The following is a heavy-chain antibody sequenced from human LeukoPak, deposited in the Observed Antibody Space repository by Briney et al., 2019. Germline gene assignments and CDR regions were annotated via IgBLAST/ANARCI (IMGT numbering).Heavy chain of an antibody. D-gene: IGHD3-10*01. V-gene: IGHV4-31*03. Sequence: PSETLSLTCTVSGGSISSGGYYWSWIRQHPGKGLGWIGYIYYSGSTYYNPSLKSRVTISVDTSKNQFSLKLSSVTAADTAVYYCASFLMVRGVIIMDYWGQGTLVTVSS. CDR3: ASFLMVRGVIIMDY. J-gene: IGHJ4*02. CDR1: GGSISSGGYY. CDR2: IYYSGST.